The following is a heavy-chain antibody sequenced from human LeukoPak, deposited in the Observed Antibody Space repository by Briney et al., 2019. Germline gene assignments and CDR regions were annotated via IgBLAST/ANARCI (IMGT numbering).Heavy chain of an antibody. V-gene: IGHV1-24*01. CDR2: FDPEDGET. D-gene: IGHD2-2*02. Sequence: ASVKVSCKVSGYTLTELSMHWVRQAPGKGLEWMGGFDPEDGETIYAQKFQGGVTMTEDTSTDTAYMELGSLRSEDTAVYYCATDMIVPAAIVGYYGMDVWGQGTTVTVSS. CDR3: ATDMIVPAAIVGYYGMDV. J-gene: IGHJ6*02. CDR1: GYTLTELS.